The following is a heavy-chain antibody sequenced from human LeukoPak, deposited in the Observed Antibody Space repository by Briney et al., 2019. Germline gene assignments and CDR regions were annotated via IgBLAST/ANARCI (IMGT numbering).Heavy chain of an antibody. V-gene: IGHV3-21*01. D-gene: IGHD6-13*01. J-gene: IGHJ4*02. CDR2: ISRSGRHI. CDR3: ARVAEAAAFDY. Sequence: GGSLSLSCAASGFTFSTYSMNWVRPAPGKGLEWVSSISRSGRHIYCADSMKGRFTISRDNAKNSLYLQMNGLRAEDTAVYYCARVAEAAAFDYWGQGTLVAVSS. CDR1: GFTFSTYS.